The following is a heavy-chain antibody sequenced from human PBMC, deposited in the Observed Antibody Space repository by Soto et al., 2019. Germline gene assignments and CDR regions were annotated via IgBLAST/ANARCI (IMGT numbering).Heavy chain of an antibody. CDR1: GYTFTSYY. V-gene: IGHV1-2*04. CDR2: INPNSGGT. CDR3: ARSSVAGTNYYYGMDV. D-gene: IGHD6-19*01. J-gene: IGHJ6*02. Sequence: ASVKVSCKASGYTFTSYYMHWVRQAPGQGLEWMGWINPNSGGTNYAQKFQGWVTMTRDTSISTAYMELSRLRSDDTAVYYCARSSVAGTNYYYGMDVWGQGTTVTVSS.